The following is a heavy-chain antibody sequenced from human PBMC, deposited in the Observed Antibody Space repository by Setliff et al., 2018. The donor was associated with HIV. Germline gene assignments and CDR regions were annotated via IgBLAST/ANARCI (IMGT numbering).Heavy chain of an antibody. CDR1: GGSISNFY. J-gene: IGHJ6*02. D-gene: IGHD1-26*01. CDR3: ARRSIVGVARGFYYYNLDV. Sequence: PSETLSLTCTASGGSISNFYWSWIRQPPGKGLEWIGYIYTSGSTSYNPSLRSRVNISLDTSKNRFSLKLNSVTAADTAVYYCARRSIVGVARGFYYYNLDVWGQGTTVTVSS. CDR2: IYTSGST. V-gene: IGHV4-4*09.